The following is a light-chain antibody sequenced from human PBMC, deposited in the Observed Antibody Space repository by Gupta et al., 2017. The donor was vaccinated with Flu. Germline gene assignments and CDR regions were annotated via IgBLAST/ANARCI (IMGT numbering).Light chain of an antibody. CDR3: QQYYTTPLT. Sequence: DIVMTQSPDSLAVSLGERATINCKSSQSILYSSNNKNYLAWYQQKPGQPPKLLIYWASSRESGVPDRFSGSGSETDFTLTISSLQAEDVAVYYCQQYYTTPLTFAGGTKVEIK. CDR1: QSILYSSNNKNY. V-gene: IGKV4-1*01. J-gene: IGKJ4*01. CDR2: WAS.